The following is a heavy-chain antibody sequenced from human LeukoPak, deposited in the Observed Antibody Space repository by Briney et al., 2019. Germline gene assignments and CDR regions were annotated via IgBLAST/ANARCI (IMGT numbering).Heavy chain of an antibody. CDR1: GGSFSGYY. Sequence: PSETLSLTCAVYGGSFSGYYWSWIRQPPGKGLEWIGEINHSGSTNYNPSLKSRVTISVDTSKNQFSLKLSSVTAADTAVYYCAREHCGGDCYGYWGQGTLVTVSS. J-gene: IGHJ4*02. CDR3: AREHCGGDCYGY. CDR2: INHSGST. V-gene: IGHV4-34*01. D-gene: IGHD2-21*01.